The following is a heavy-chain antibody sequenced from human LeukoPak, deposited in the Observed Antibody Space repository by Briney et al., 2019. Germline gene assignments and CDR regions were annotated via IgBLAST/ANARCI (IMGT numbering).Heavy chain of an antibody. CDR2: IYYSGST. CDR3: ARLRSGSGYYYYMDV. D-gene: IGHD1-14*01. J-gene: IGHJ6*03. Sequence: SETLSLTCTVSGGSISSYYWSWIRQPPGKGLEWIGYIYYSGSTNYNPSLKSRVTIPVDTSKNQFSLKLSSVTAADTAVYYCARLRSGSGYYYYMDVWGKGTTVTVSS. CDR1: GGSISSYY. V-gene: IGHV4-59*08.